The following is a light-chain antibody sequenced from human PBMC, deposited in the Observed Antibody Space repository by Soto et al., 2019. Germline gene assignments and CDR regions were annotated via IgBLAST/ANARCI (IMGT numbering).Light chain of an antibody. Sequence: QSALTQPPSASGSPGQSVTISCTGTSSDVGGYNYVPWYQQHPGKAPKLMIYEVSKRPSGVPDRFSGSKSGNTASLTVSGLQAEDEADYYCSSYAGSLYVFGTGTKVTVL. CDR1: SSDVGGYNY. V-gene: IGLV2-8*01. CDR2: EVS. CDR3: SSYAGSLYV. J-gene: IGLJ1*01.